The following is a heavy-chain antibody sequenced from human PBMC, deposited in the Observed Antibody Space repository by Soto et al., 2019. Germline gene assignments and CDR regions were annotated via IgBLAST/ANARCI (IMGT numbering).Heavy chain of an antibody. J-gene: IGHJ4*02. D-gene: IGHD3-3*01. CDR3: AKDRQSDSFDY. V-gene: IGHV3-30*18. CDR2: ISYDGSNK. CDR1: GFTFSSYG. Sequence: PGGSLRLSCAASGFTFSSYGMHWVRQAPGKGLEWVAVISYDGSNKYYADSVKGRFTISRDNSKNTLYLQMNSLRAEDTAVYYCAKDRQSDSFDYWGQGTLVTVSS.